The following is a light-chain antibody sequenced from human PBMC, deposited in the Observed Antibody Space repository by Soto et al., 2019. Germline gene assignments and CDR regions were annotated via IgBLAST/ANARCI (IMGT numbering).Light chain of an antibody. CDR3: QKYDKWPQT. CDR2: GAS. J-gene: IGKJ1*01. V-gene: IGKV3-15*01. Sequence: EIVMTQSPDSLSVSPVEMSAFSCTASESISTNLAWYQHKSGQAPRLLIYGASTSATGIPARFSGSGSGTEFTLTISSLQSDDFAVYHCQKYDKWPQTVGQGTKVDIK. CDR1: ESISTN.